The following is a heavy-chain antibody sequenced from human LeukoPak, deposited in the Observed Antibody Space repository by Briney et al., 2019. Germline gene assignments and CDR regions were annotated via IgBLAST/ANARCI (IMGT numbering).Heavy chain of an antibody. V-gene: IGHV3-74*01. Sequence: PGGSLRLSCAASGFTFSNYWMHWVRQAPGKGLVWVSRVKSDGSTTSSADSVKGRFTISRDNAKNTLYLQMNSLRVEDTAVYYCVRGSGSWGSGGYFDYWGQGTLVTVSS. CDR1: GFTFSNYW. CDR3: VRGSGSWGSGGYFDY. D-gene: IGHD2-15*01. CDR2: VKSDGSTT. J-gene: IGHJ4*02.